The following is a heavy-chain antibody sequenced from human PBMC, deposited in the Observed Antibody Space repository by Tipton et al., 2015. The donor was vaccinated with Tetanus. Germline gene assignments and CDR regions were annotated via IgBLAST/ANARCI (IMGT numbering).Heavy chain of an antibody. CDR3: APLPVGGGYKPHHYFNN. J-gene: IGHJ4*01. D-gene: IGHD3-22*01. Sequence: GLVKPSETLSLTCTLSGGSISSYYCNWIRQSPGKGLEWIGYVHYTEGTNYNPSLKSRVTISMDTSRKQFSLRMSSVTAADTAVFFCAPLPVGGGYKPHHYFNNWGQGTLVTVSP. CDR2: VHYTEGT. CDR1: GGSISSYY. V-gene: IGHV4-59*01.